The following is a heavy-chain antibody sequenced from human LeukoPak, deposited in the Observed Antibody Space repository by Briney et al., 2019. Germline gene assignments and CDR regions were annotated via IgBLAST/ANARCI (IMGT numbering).Heavy chain of an antibody. CDR3: ARETSQKGAHYMDV. J-gene: IGHJ6*03. D-gene: IGHD3-16*01. CDR2: IYHSGST. CDR1: DYSISSSYY. V-gene: IGHV4-38-2*02. Sequence: SETLSLTCTVSDYSISSSYYWGWIRQPPGKGLEWFGIIYHSGSTYYNPSLKSRVTISVDTSRNQFSLKLSSVTAADTAVYYCARETSQKGAHYMDVWGKGTTVTVSS.